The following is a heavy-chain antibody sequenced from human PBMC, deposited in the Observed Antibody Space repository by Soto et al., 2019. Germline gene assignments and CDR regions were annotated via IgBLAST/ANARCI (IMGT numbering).Heavy chain of an antibody. V-gene: IGHV3-48*01. CDR3: AKGDNWNYGISGY. CDR1: GFPFSSYS. D-gene: IGHD1-7*01. CDR2: ISSSSSTI. J-gene: IGHJ4*02. Sequence: PGGSLRLSFAASGFPFSSYSMNWVRPAPGKGLEWVSYISSSSSTIYYADSVKGRFTISRDNSKNTLYLQMNSLRAEDTAVYYCAKGDNWNYGISGYWGQGTLVTVS.